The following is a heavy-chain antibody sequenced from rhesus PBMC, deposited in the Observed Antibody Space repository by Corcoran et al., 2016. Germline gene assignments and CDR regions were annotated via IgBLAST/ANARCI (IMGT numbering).Heavy chain of an antibody. CDR2: IYCSGDST. CDR3: ARHFFCSGIYCYVSYGLDS. J-gene: IGHJ6*01. Sequence: QVQLQASGPGLVKPSETLSLTCAVSGGPSSDSSYWSWSRQPPGKGLEWIGYIYCSGDSTYSNPSIKSRVTISTDTSKNQFSLKLSSVAAADTAVYYCARHFFCSGIYCYVSYGLDSWGQGVVVTVSS. V-gene: IGHV4S7*01. D-gene: IGHD2-27*01. CDR1: GGPSSDSSY.